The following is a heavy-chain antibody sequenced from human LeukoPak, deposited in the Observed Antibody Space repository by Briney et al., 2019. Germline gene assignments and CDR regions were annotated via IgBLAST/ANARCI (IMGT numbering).Heavy chain of an antibody. Sequence: ASVKVSCKASGYSLTNYIMNWVRQAPGQGLEWMGWINTNTGNPTYVQDFTGRFVFSLDTSASTAYLQITSLKTEDTAVYYCARGTYLYGSGSYEFDFWGQGTLITVSS. CDR3: ARGTYLYGSGSYEFDF. CDR1: GYSLTNYI. CDR2: INTNTGNP. V-gene: IGHV7-4-1*02. D-gene: IGHD3-10*01. J-gene: IGHJ4*02.